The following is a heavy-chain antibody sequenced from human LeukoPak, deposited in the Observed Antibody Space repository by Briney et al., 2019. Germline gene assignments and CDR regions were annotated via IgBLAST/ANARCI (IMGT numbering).Heavy chain of an antibody. CDR2: IHPSGGST. CDR1: GYIITTYY. CDR3: ARADGPKDAFDI. Sequence: ASVKVSCKASGYIITTYYMHWVRQAPGQGLEWMGVIHPSGGSTTYTQKFQGRVTMTRDTSTSTVYMELSSLRSEDTAVYYCARADGPKDAFDIWGQGTMVTVSS. J-gene: IGHJ3*02. V-gene: IGHV1-46*01.